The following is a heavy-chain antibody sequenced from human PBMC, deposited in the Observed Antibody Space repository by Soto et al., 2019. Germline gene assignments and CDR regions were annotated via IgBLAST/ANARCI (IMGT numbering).Heavy chain of an antibody. D-gene: IGHD2-2*03. J-gene: IGHJ6*02. V-gene: IGHV4-39*01. Sequence: TLSLTWPVTKGSILRGGSTWCWTCQSPGPGLEWMGIIDSTENTYDHPSRLSRVTISADTSMNEFSLRLSAVTAADTAVYYGARLNGYCVSTGCHGYYGMDVWGQGTTV. CDR1: KGSILRGGST. CDR2: IDSTENT. CDR3: ARLNGYCVSTGCHGYYGMDV.